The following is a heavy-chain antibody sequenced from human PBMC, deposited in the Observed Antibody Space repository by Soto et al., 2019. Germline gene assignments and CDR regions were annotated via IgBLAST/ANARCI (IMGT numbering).Heavy chain of an antibody. D-gene: IGHD3-22*01. CDR1: GGSLSGYY. V-gene: IGHV4-34*01. J-gene: IGHJ6*02. Sequence: SETLSLTCAVSGGSLSGYYWSWIRQPPGKELEWIGEIDHSGTTNYNPSLKGRVTTSVDTSKNQLSLKLTSVTAADTAVYYCGIDSTGRYYVMDVWGQGTTVTVSS. CDR3: GIDSTGRYYVMDV. CDR2: IDHSGTT.